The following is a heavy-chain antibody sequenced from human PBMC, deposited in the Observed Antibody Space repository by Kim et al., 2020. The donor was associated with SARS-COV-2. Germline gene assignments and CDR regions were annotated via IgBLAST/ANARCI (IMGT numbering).Heavy chain of an antibody. J-gene: IGHJ3*02. CDR2: IYYSGST. CDR1: GGSISSYY. D-gene: IGHD3-9*01. V-gene: IGHV4-59*01. Sequence: SETLSLTCTVSGGSISSYYWSWIRQPPGKGLEWIGYIYYSGSTNYNPSLKSRVTISVDTSKNQFSLKLSSVTAADTAVYYCARAGMYYDILTGYQENRNDAFDIWGQGTMVTVSS. CDR3: ARAGMYYDILTGYQENRNDAFDI.